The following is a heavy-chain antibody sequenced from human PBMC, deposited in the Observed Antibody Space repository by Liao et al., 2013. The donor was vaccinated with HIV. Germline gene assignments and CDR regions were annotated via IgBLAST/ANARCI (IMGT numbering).Heavy chain of an antibody. D-gene: IGHD4-11*01. J-gene: IGHJ4*02. V-gene: IGHV4-4*07. CDR3: ARVQYSLHFDY. Sequence: QVQLQESGPRLVKPSETLSLICSVSGDSINSYYWSWIRQPAGKGLEWIGHIYSSGTTNYNPSLKSRVVMSVESSKNQVSLKLTSVTAADTAVYYCARVQYSLHFDYWGQGTLVTVSP. CDR2: IYSSGTT. CDR1: GDSINSYY.